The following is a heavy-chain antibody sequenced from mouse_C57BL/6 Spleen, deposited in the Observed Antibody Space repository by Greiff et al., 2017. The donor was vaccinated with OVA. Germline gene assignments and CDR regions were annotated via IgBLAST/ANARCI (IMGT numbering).Heavy chain of an antibody. CDR2: IRSKSNNYAT. V-gene: IGHV10-1*01. Sequence: EVQLVESGGGLVQPKGSLKLSCAASGFSFNTYAMNWVRQAPGKGLEWVARIRSKSNNYATYYADSVKDRFTISRDDSESMLYLQMNNLKTEDTAMYYCVRDGYDEDWYFDVWGTGTTVTVSS. D-gene: IGHD2-2*01. CDR1: GFSFNTYA. CDR3: VRDGYDEDWYFDV. J-gene: IGHJ1*03.